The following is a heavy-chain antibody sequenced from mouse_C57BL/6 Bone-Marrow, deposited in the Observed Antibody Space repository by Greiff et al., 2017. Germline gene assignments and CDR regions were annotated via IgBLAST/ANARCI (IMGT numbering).Heavy chain of an antibody. D-gene: IGHD2-3*01. CDR3: ASYDGYPAWFAY. Sequence: QVQLQQSGPGLVQPSQSLSITCTVSGFSLTSYGVHWVRQSPGKGLEWLGVIWSGGSTAYNAAFISRLSISKDNSKSQVFFKMNSLQADDTAIYYCASYDGYPAWFAYWGQGTLVTVSA. J-gene: IGHJ3*01. CDR2: IWSGGST. CDR1: GFSLTSYG. V-gene: IGHV2-2*01.